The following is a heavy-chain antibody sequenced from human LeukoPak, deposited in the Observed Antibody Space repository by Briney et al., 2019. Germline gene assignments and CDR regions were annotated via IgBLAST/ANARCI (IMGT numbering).Heavy chain of an antibody. V-gene: IGHV1-69*05. D-gene: IGHD4-17*01. CDR3: AREPGYGDYTNDY. CDR2: IIPIFGTA. J-gene: IGHJ4*02. Sequence: GASVKVSCKASGGTFSSYAISWVRQAPGQGLEWMGGIIPIFGTANYAQKFQGRVTITTDESTSTAYMELSSLRSEDTALYYCAREPGYGDYTNDYWGQGTLVTVSS. CDR1: GGTFSSYA.